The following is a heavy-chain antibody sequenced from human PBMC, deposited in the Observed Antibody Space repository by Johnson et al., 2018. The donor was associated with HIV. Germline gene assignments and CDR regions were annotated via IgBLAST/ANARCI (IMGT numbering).Heavy chain of an antibody. CDR2: ISSSGNPI. V-gene: IGHV3-11*01. CDR1: GFIFSDYY. Sequence: SGGGLVKPGGSLRLSCAASGFIFSDYYMSWIRQAPGKGLEWVSYISSSGNPIYYADSVKGRFTISRDNAKNSLYLQMNSLTTEDTAVYYCTTAIVIDAFDIWGQGTMVTVSS. J-gene: IGHJ3*02. D-gene: IGHD3-16*02. CDR3: TTAIVIDAFDI.